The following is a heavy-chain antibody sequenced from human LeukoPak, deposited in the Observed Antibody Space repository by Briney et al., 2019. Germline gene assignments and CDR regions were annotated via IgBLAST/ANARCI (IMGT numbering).Heavy chain of an antibody. D-gene: IGHD3-10*01. CDR3: AKLPSYYYGSGSYYNAPHYYMDV. V-gene: IGHV3-23*01. CDR2: ISGSGGST. J-gene: IGHJ6*03. Sequence: GGSLRLSCAASGFTFSSYGMSWVRQAPGKGLEWVSAISGSGGSTYYADSVKGRFTISRDNSKNTLYLQMNSLRAEDTAVDYCAKLPSYYYGSGSYYNAPHYYMDVWGKGTTVTISS. CDR1: GFTFSSYG.